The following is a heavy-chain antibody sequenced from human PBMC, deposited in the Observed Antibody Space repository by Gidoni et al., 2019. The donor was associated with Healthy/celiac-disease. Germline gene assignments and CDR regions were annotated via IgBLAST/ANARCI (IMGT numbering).Heavy chain of an antibody. Sequence: EVQLLESGGGLVQPGGSLRLSCAASGFTFSSYAMSWVRQAPGKGLEWVSAISGSGGSTYYADSVKGRFTISRDNSKNTLYLQMNSLRAEDTAVYYCAKHLDEPHIYGDYGTYYYYGMDVWGQGTTVTVSS. CDR1: GFTFSSYA. J-gene: IGHJ6*02. V-gene: IGHV3-23*01. CDR3: AKHLDEPHIYGDYGTYYYYGMDV. CDR2: ISGSGGST. D-gene: IGHD4-17*01.